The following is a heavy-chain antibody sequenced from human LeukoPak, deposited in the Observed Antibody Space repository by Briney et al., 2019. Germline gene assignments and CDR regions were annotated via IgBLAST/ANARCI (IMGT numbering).Heavy chain of an antibody. CDR2: ISYDGNNE. J-gene: IGHJ4*02. V-gene: IGHV3-30*04. Sequence: QPGGSLRLSCAASGFSFNMFPMHWVRQAPGKGLECVAVISYDGNNEYYADSVNGRFTISRDNSKNTLFLQMNSLRTEDTAIYHCARGGNWGYFDYWGQGTLVTVSS. CDR3: ARGGNWGYFDY. D-gene: IGHD7-27*01. CDR1: GFSFNMFP.